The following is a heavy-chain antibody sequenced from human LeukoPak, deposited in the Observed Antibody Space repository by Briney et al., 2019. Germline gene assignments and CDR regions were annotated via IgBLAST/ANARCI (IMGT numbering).Heavy chain of an antibody. Sequence: GGSLRLSCAASGFTFSNSAMSWVRQAPGKGLEWVSTLSGSGITTYYADSVKGRFTISRDNSKNTLYLQMNSLRAEHTAVYYCAKGIYSSGWSYFDYWGHGPLGTVSP. J-gene: IGHJ4*01. D-gene: IGHD6-19*01. V-gene: IGHV3-23*01. CDR2: LSGSGITT. CDR3: AKGIYSSGWSYFDY. CDR1: GFTFSNSA.